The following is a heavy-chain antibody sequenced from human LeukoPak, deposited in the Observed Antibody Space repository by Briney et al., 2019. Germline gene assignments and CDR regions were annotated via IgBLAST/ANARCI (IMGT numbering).Heavy chain of an antibody. J-gene: IGHJ4*02. CDR3: ATSGYSDSGYFDC. D-gene: IGHD5-12*01. CDR1: GYTFTGYY. CDR2: ITPNSGGT. V-gene: IGHV1-2*02. Sequence: GASVKVSCKASGYTFTGYYMHWVRQAPGQGLEWMGWITPNSGGTNYAQKLQGRVTMTRDTSISTAYMELNRLRSDDTAVYYCATSGYSDSGYFDCWGQGTLVTVSS.